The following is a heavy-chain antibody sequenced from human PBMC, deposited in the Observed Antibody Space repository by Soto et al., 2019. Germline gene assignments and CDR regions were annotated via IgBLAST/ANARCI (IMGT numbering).Heavy chain of an antibody. CDR1: GFTFSSYG. CDR3: AKAASWGDYYGMDV. D-gene: IGHD3-16*01. Sequence: QVQLVEPGGGVVQPGRSLRLSCAASGFTFSSYGMHWVRQAPGKGLEWVAVISYDGSNKYYADSVKGRFTISRDNSKNTLYLQMNSLRAEDTAVYYCAKAASWGDYYGMDVWGQGTTVTVSS. CDR2: ISYDGSNK. V-gene: IGHV3-30*18. J-gene: IGHJ6*02.